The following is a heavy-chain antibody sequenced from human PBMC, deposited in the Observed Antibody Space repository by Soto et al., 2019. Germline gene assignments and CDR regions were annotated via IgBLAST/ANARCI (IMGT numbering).Heavy chain of an antibody. V-gene: IGHV3-74*01. J-gene: IGHJ6*03. CDR1: GFTFDNHW. CDR3: ARGAQFQYYMDV. D-gene: IGHD4-4*01. Sequence: PGGSLRLSCAASGFTFDNHWMHWVRQAPGKGLVWVSRINSDGSNTNYADSVRGRFTISRDNAKNTVYLQVNTLRVEDTAVYFCARGAQFQYYMDVLGKGTAVTVSS. CDR2: INSDGSNT.